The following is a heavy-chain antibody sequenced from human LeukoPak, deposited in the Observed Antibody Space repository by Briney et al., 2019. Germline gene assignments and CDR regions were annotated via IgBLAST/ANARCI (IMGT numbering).Heavy chain of an antibody. CDR3: ARESGRSMYYDYVWGSYDAFDI. V-gene: IGHV1-2*02. J-gene: IGHJ3*02. CDR1: GYTFTGYY. CDR2: INPNSGGT. Sequence: ASVKVSCKASGYTFTGYYMHWVRQAPGQGLEWMGWINPNSGGTNYAQKFQGRVTMTRDTSISTAYMELSRLRSDDTAVYYCARESGRSMYYDYVWGSYDAFDIWGQGTMVTVSS. D-gene: IGHD3-16*01.